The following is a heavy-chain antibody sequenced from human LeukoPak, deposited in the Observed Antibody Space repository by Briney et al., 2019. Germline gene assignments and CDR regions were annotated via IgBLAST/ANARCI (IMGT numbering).Heavy chain of an antibody. D-gene: IGHD3-22*01. CDR1: GYTLTELS. J-gene: IGHJ3*02. CDR2: FDPEDGET. Sequence: ASVKVSCKVSGYTLTELSMHWVRQAPGKGLEWMGGFDPEDGETIYAQKFQGRVTMTEDTSTDTAYMKLSSLRSEDTAVYYCATSSAYDSSGYFNAFDIWGQGTMVTVSS. CDR3: ATSSAYDSSGYFNAFDI. V-gene: IGHV1-24*01.